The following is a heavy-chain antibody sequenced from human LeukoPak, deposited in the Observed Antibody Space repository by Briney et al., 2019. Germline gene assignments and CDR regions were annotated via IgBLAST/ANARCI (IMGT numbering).Heavy chain of an antibody. CDR2: IKSKTDGGTT. Sequence: GGSLRLSCAASGFTFSSYGMHWVRQAPGKGLEWVGRIKSKTDGGTTDYAAPVKGRFTISRDDSKNTLYLQMNSLKTEDTAVYYCTTTLWFGELPYINWGQGTLVTVSS. J-gene: IGHJ4*02. CDR1: GFTFSSYG. CDR3: TTTLWFGELPYIN. V-gene: IGHV3-15*01. D-gene: IGHD3-10*01.